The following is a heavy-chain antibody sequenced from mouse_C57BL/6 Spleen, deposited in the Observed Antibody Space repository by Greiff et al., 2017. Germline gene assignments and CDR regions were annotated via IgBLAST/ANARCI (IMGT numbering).Heavy chain of an antibody. CDR1: GYTFTSYW. V-gene: IGHV1-52*01. D-gene: IGHD1-1*01. CDR2: IDPSDSVT. Sequence: QVQLKQPGAELVRPGSSVKLSCKASGYTFTSYWMHWVKQRPIQGLEWIGNIDPSDSVTHYNQKFKDKATLTVDKSSSTAYMQLSSLTSEDSAVYYCARAPYYGSSYWYFDVWGTGITVTVSS. J-gene: IGHJ1*03. CDR3: ARAPYYGSSYWYFDV.